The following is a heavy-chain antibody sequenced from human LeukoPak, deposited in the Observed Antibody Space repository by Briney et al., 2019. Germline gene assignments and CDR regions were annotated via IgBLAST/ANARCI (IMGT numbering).Heavy chain of an antibody. CDR2: ISAYNGNT. CDR1: GYTFTSYY. V-gene: IGHV1-18*01. D-gene: IGHD1-14*01. CDR3: ARDPTLPGLSDY. J-gene: IGHJ4*02. Sequence: ASVKVSCKTSGYTFTSYYISWVRQAPGQGLEWMAWISAYNGNTKYAQKFQGRVTMTTDTSTSTAYMELRSLRSDDTAVYYCARDPTLPGLSDYWGQGTLVTVSS.